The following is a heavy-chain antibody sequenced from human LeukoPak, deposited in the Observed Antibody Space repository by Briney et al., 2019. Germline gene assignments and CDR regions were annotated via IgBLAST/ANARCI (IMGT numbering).Heavy chain of an antibody. D-gene: IGHD3-22*01. CDR2: INWNGGST. Sequence: GGSLRLSCAASGFTFDDYGMTWVRQAPGKGLEWVSGINWNGGSTGYADSVKGRFTISRDNAKNSLYLQMNSLRAEDTALYYCARDRGYYYDSSGTGYFDYWGQGTLVTVSS. V-gene: IGHV3-20*04. J-gene: IGHJ4*02. CDR1: GFTFDDYG. CDR3: ARDRGYYYDSSGTGYFDY.